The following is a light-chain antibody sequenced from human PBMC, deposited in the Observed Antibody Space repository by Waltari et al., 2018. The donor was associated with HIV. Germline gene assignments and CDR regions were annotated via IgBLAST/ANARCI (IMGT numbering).Light chain of an antibody. CDR3: NSRDSSGNHLV. CDR1: SLRRYY. Sequence: SSELTPDPAVSVALGQTVRITCQGDSLRRYYASWYQQKPGQAPVLVIYGKNNRPSGIPDRFSGSSSGNTASLTITGAQAEDEADYYCNSRDSSGNHLVFGGGTKLTVL. CDR2: GKN. V-gene: IGLV3-19*01. J-gene: IGLJ2*01.